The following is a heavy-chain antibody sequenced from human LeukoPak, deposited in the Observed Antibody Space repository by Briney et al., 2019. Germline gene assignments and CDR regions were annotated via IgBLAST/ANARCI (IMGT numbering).Heavy chain of an antibody. CDR2: IYYSGST. CDR3: ARDMWDSSSFFDY. Sequence: PSETLSLTCTVSGGSISSYYWSWIRQPPGKGLEWIGYIYYSGSTNYNPSLKSRVTISVDTSKNQFSLKLSSVTAADTAVYYCARDMWDSSSFFDYWGQGTLVTVSS. CDR1: GGSISSYY. D-gene: IGHD6-13*01. V-gene: IGHV4-59*12. J-gene: IGHJ4*02.